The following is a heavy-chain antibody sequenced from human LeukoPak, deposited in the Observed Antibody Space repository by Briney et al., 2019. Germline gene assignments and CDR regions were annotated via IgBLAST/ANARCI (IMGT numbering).Heavy chain of an antibody. CDR3: ASQGW. CDR2: IHYSGST. Sequence: SETLSLTCTVSGGSVSSHSWSWLRQPPGKGLEWIGYIHYSGSTNYNPSLKSRVTISVDTSKNQFSLKLSSVTPADTAVYYCASQGWWGQGTLVTVSS. V-gene: IGHV4-59*02. J-gene: IGHJ4*02. D-gene: IGHD6-19*01. CDR1: GGSVSSHS.